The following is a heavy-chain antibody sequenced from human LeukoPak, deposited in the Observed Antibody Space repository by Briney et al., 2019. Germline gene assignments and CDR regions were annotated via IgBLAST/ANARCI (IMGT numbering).Heavy chain of an antibody. V-gene: IGHV1-18*01. CDR3: AREPPGVRGVILPRGVFDY. J-gene: IGHJ4*02. CDR1: GYTFTSYP. D-gene: IGHD3-10*01. CDR2: ISAYNGNT. Sequence: ASVKVSCKASGYTFTSYPISWVRQAPGQGLEWMGWISAYNGNTNYAQKLQGRVTMTTDTSTSTAYMELRSLRSDDTAVYYCAREPPGVRGVILPRGVFDYWGQGTLVTVSS.